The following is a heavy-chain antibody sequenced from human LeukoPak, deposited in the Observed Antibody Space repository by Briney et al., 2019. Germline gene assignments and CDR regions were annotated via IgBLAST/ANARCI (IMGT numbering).Heavy chain of an antibody. CDR3: ARSTHDYDFWSGYYPLDS. V-gene: IGHV4-39*01. J-gene: IGHJ4*02. CDR1: GGSISSDSYY. D-gene: IGHD3-3*01. CDR2: IYHTGST. Sequence: SETLSLTCTVSGGSISSDSYYWGWIRQPPGKGLEWIGSIYHTGSTYYNPSLKSRLTMSVETSKKQFSLKLSPVTAADMAVYYCARSTHDYDFWSGYYPLDSWGQGTLVTVSS.